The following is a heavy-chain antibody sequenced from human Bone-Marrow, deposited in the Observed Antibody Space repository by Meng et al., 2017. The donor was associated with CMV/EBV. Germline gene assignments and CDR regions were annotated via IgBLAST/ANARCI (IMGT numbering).Heavy chain of an antibody. CDR2: ISSSSSYI. CDR3: ARVRSSAGESLDD. D-gene: IGHD3-10*01. CDR1: GFTFSSYN. V-gene: IGHV3-21*01. Sequence: GESLKISCVASGFTFSSYNINWVRQAPGKGLEWVSSISSSSSYIYYADSVKGRFTISRDNAKNSLFLLMNSLRAEDTAVYYCARVRSSAGESLDDWGQGTLVTVSS. J-gene: IGHJ4*02.